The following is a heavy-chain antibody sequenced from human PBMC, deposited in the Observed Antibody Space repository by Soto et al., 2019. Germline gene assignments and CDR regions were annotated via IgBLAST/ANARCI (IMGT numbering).Heavy chain of an antibody. Sequence: ASVKVSCKASGYTFTSYDINWVRQATGQGLEWMGWMNPNSGNTGYAQKFQGRVTMTRNTSISTDYMELRSLRSEDTAVYYCARVGSGGWHAYYYYGMDVWGQGTLVTVSS. CDR1: GYTFTSYD. CDR3: ARVGSGGWHAYYYYGMDV. D-gene: IGHD6-19*01. V-gene: IGHV1-8*01. J-gene: IGHJ6*02. CDR2: MNPNSGNT.